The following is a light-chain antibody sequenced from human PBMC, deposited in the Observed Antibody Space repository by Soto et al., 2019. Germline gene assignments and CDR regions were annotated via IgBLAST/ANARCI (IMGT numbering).Light chain of an antibody. CDR2: SAS. Sequence: DIVMTQSPLSLPVTPGEPAAISCRSSQSLLHSSGYTYLVWYLQKPGQSPQLLIHSASNPASGVAARFSGTVSGPDFTLHISRVEAEYVGVYFCMQALQSPPTFGPGSRVDI. CDR1: QSLLHSSGYTY. J-gene: IGKJ3*01. CDR3: MQALQSPPT. V-gene: IGKV2-28*01.